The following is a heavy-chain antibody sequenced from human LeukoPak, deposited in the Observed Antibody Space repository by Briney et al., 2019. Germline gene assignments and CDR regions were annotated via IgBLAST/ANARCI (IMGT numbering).Heavy chain of an antibody. CDR1: GGSISSGSYY. CDR3: ARGTIYYYGSGSFLRYYFDY. J-gene: IGHJ4*02. CDR2: IYTSGST. D-gene: IGHD3-10*01. Sequence: PSQTLSLTCTVSGGSISSGSYYWSWIRQPAGKGLEWIGRIYTSGSTNYNPSLESRVTISVDTSKNQFSLKLSSVTAADTAVYYCARGTIYYYGSGSFLRYYFDYWGQGTLVTVSS. V-gene: IGHV4-61*02.